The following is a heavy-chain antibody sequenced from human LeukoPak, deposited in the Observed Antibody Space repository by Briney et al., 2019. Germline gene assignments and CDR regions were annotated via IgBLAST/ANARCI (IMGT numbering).Heavy chain of an antibody. Sequence: QSGGSLRLSCAASGFTFSSYSMNWVRQAPGKGLEWVSYISSSSSTIYYADSVKGRFTISRDNAKNSLYLQMNSLRAEDTAVYYCATSTGWPGFDFWGQGTLVTVSS. J-gene: IGHJ4*02. D-gene: IGHD6-19*01. CDR1: GFTFSSYS. V-gene: IGHV3-48*01. CDR3: ATSTGWPGFDF. CDR2: ISSSSSTI.